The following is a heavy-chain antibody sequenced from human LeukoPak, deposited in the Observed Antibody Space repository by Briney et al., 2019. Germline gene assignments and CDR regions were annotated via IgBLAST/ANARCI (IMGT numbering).Heavy chain of an antibody. Sequence: GGSLRLSCAASGFTFSSYSMNWVRQAPGKGLEWVSSISSSSSYIYYADSVKGRFTISRDNAKNSLYLQMNSLRAEDTAVYYCARGGYCSGGSCPLNNWFDPWGQGTLVTVSS. CDR1: GFTFSSYS. V-gene: IGHV3-21*01. CDR3: ARGGYCSGGSCPLNNWFDP. J-gene: IGHJ5*02. CDR2: ISSSSSYI. D-gene: IGHD2-15*01.